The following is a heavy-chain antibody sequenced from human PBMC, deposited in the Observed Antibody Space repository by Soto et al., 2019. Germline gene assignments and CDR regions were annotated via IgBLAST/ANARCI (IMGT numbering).Heavy chain of an antibody. CDR2: IIPILGIA. J-gene: IGHJ4*02. CDR3: ARMGIAAAGSHFRDY. D-gene: IGHD6-13*01. Sequence: SVKVFCKASGVTFSSYTISWVRQAPGQGLEWMGRIIPILGIANYAQKFQGRVTITADKSTSTAYMELSSLRSEDTAVYYCARMGIAAAGSHFRDYWGQGTLVTVSS. V-gene: IGHV1-69*02. CDR1: GVTFSSYT.